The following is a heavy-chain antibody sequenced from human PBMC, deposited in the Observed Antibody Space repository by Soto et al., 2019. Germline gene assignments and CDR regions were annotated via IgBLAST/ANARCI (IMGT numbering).Heavy chain of an antibody. CDR1: GDSVSSNNAA. CDR3: ARSVRSWCFDY. D-gene: IGHD6-13*01. V-gene: IGHV6-1*01. Sequence: PSQTLSLTCAISGDSVSSNNAAWSWFGQSPSRGLEWLGRTYYRAKWYNDYAVSVKSRTTINPDTSKNQFSLQLNSVTPEDTAVYYCARSVRSWCFDYWGQGILVTVSS. J-gene: IGHJ4*02. CDR2: TYYRAKWYN.